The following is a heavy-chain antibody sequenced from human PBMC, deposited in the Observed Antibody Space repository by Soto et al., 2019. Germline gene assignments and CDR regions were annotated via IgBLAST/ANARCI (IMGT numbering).Heavy chain of an antibody. V-gene: IGHV3-23*01. CDR2: INANGRDT. J-gene: IGHJ5*02. D-gene: IGHD6-19*01. CDR1: GLTFSSHS. CDR3: ARQAVADLRAFDP. Sequence: GGSLRLSCVGSGLTFSSHSMAWVRQAPGRGLEWVSAINANGRDTHYADSVRGRFTVSRDSSKNTLYLQMNSLRAEDTAVYFCARQAVADLRAFDPWGQGTLVTVSS.